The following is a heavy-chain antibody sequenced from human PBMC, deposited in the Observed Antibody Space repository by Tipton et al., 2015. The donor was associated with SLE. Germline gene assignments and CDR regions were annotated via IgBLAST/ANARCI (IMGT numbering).Heavy chain of an antibody. CDR2: IYYSGST. V-gene: IGHV4-31*03. Sequence: TLSLTYTVSGGSISSGGYYWSWIRQHPGKGLEWIGYIYYSGSTYYNPSLKSRVTISVDTSKNQFSLKLSSVTAADTAVYYCAREFRDAFDIWGQGTMVTVSS. J-gene: IGHJ3*02. CDR3: AREFRDAFDI. CDR1: GGSISSGGYY.